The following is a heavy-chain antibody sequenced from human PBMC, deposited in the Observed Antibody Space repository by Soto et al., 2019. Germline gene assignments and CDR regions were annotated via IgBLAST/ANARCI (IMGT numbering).Heavy chain of an antibody. CDR3: AKESMSVAVSASRVYGMDV. CDR1: EFTFSNYA. Sequence: QPGGSLRLSCAGSEFTFSNYAMTWVRQAPGKGLERVSTTRSNGEYTYYADSVKGRFTVPRDNSQNALFLEMSSLRAEDTAVYYCAKESMSVAVSASRVYGMDVWGQGTTVTVSS. J-gene: IGHJ6*02. V-gene: IGHV3-23*01. CDR2: TRSNGEYT. D-gene: IGHD6-6*01.